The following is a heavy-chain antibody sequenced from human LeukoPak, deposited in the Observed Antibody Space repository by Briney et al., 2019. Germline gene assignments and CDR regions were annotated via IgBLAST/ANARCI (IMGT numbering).Heavy chain of an antibody. CDR1: GFTFSSYS. V-gene: IGHV3-21*01. CDR3: AKGQQQLIDY. Sequence: GGALRLSCAASGFTFSSYSMNWVRQAPGEGLEWGSSISSRSSYIYYADSGKGRFTISRHNAKKSLYLQMNSLRADDTAVYYCAKGQQQLIDYWGQGTLVTVSS. D-gene: IGHD6-13*01. J-gene: IGHJ4*02. CDR2: ISSRSSYI.